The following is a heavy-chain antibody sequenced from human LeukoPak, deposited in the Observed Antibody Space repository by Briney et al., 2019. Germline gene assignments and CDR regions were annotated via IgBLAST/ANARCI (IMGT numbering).Heavy chain of an antibody. J-gene: IGHJ3*02. V-gene: IGHV3-66*01. D-gene: IGHD6-13*01. Sequence: PGGSMRLYCETSTFTDSSNYMTCDRQAPGKGLEWVSVIYSGGSTDYADSVKGRFTISRDNSKNTLYLQMNSLRAEDTAVYYCARDPIGSSWYDAFDIWGQGTMVTVSS. CDR2: IYSGGST. CDR3: ARDPIGSSWYDAFDI. CDR1: TFTDSSNY.